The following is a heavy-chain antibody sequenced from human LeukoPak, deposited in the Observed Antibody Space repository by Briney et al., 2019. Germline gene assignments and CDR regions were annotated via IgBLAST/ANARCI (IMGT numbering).Heavy chain of an antibody. D-gene: IGHD3/OR15-3a*01. CDR3: ARAKRETSTRPWTSGMDV. J-gene: IGHJ6*02. CDR2: LGSAGDK. Sequence: GGSLRLSCAASGFTLSDYDIHWVRQPIGKGLDWVSGLGSAGDKYHAGSERGRFTISREDAENSVYLQMNGLRPEDTAIYYCARAKRETSTRPWTSGMDVWGQGTRVTVS. CDR1: GFTLSDYD. V-gene: IGHV3-13*01.